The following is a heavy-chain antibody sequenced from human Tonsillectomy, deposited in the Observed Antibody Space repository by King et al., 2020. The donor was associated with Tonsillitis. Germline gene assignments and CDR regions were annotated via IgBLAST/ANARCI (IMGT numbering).Heavy chain of an antibody. J-gene: IGHJ2*01. CDR2: IYHSGST. V-gene: IGHV4-31*03. CDR3: ARRSNWGSHWFFEL. CDR1: GGSISSGNYY. D-gene: IGHD7-27*01. Sequence: VQLQESGPGLVKPSQTLSLSCTVSGGSISSGNYYWSWIRQHPGKGLEWIGYIYHSGSTYYNPSLKSRVTISVDTSKNQFSLKLSSVTAADTAVYYCARRSNWGSHWFFELWGRGTLVTVAS.